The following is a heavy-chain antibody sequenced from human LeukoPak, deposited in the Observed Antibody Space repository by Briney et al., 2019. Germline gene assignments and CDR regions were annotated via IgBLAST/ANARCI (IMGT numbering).Heavy chain of an antibody. CDR1: GFTFSSYA. CDR3: ARIVGAIAQNWFDP. Sequence: TGGSLRLSCAASGFTFSSYAMHWVRQAPGKGLEWVAVISYDGSNKYYADSVKGRFTISRDNSKNTLYLQMNSLRAEDTAVYYCARIVGAIAQNWFDPWGQGTLVTVSS. J-gene: IGHJ5*02. CDR2: ISYDGSNK. D-gene: IGHD1-26*01. V-gene: IGHV3-30*04.